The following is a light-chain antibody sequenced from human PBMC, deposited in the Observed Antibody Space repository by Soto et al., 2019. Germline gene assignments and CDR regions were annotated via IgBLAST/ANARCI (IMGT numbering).Light chain of an antibody. CDR3: SSFTSNGAVV. Sequence: QSALTQPASVSGSPGQSITISCTGSSSDVGAYKFVSWYQQHPGKAPTLMIYDVTNRPSGVSNRFSGSKSGNTASLTISGLQADDEADYYCSSFTSNGAVVFGGGTKVTVL. V-gene: IGLV2-14*01. CDR2: DVT. J-gene: IGLJ2*01. CDR1: SSDVGAYKF.